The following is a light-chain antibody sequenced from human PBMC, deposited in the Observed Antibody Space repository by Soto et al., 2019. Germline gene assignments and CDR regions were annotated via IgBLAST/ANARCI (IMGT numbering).Light chain of an antibody. Sequence: QSALTQPASVSGSPGQTITISCTGTSSDVGVYDYVSWHQQHPGKAPKLMIYDVSKRPSGVSNRFSGSKSGNTASLTISGLQAEDEADYYCSSKRGSAGVFGTGTKVTVL. V-gene: IGLV2-14*01. CDR3: SSKRGSAGV. CDR2: DVS. J-gene: IGLJ1*01. CDR1: SSDVGVYDY.